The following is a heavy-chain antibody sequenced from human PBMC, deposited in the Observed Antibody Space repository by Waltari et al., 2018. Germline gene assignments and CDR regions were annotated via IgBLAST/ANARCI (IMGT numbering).Heavy chain of an antibody. Sequence: QVQLVESGGGVVQPGRSLRLSCAASGFTFRSYAMHWVRQAPGKGLDWVDVISYDGSNKYYADSVKGRFTIARDNSKNTLYLQMNSLRAEDTAVYYCARDATYGDYFDYWGQGTLVTVSS. V-gene: IGHV3-30*01. CDR2: ISYDGSNK. CDR3: ARDATYGDYFDY. J-gene: IGHJ4*02. D-gene: IGHD4-17*01. CDR1: GFTFRSYA.